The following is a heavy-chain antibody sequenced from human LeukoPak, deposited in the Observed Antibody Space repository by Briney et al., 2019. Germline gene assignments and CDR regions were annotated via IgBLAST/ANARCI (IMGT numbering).Heavy chain of an antibody. CDR3: ARDQGSGLYNY. CDR1: GYTVTGYY. CDR2: INLNSGGT. D-gene: IGHD3-22*01. J-gene: IGHJ4*02. Sequence: GTSVEVSCKAFGYTVTGYYMHWVGQGPGQGREGWGGINLNSGGTNYGQKFQGRVTMTRDTSISTAYMELRTLRSDDTAVYSCARDQGSGLYNYWGQGTLVIVTS. V-gene: IGHV1-2*02.